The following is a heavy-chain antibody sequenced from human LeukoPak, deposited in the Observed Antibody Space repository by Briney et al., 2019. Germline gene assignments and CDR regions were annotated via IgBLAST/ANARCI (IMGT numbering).Heavy chain of an antibody. V-gene: IGHV3-30*04. CDR1: GFTFSSYA. CDR2: ISYDGSNK. J-gene: IGHJ4*02. Sequence: GRSLRLSCAASGFTFSSYAMHWVRQAPGKGLEWVAVISYDGSNKYYADSVKGRFTISRDNSKNTLYLQMNSLRAEDTAVYYCAKDRRGDDSSGWYGAYWGQGTLVTVSS. CDR3: AKDRRGDDSSGWYGAY. D-gene: IGHD6-19*01.